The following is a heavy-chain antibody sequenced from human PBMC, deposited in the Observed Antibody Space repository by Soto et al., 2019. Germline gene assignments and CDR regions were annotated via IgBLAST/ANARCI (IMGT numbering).Heavy chain of an antibody. Sequence: SLRLSCAASGFTFSSYALHWVRQAPGKGLEWVAVISYDGKKKFYADSVKGRFTISRDNSKNTLYLQLNSLRASDTGLYYCVSAPGMAVAGTFVYYFDYWGQGTLVTVSS. CDR3: VSAPGMAVAGTFVYYFDY. V-gene: IGHV3-30*04. CDR2: ISYDGKKK. CDR1: GFTFSSYA. D-gene: IGHD6-19*01. J-gene: IGHJ4*02.